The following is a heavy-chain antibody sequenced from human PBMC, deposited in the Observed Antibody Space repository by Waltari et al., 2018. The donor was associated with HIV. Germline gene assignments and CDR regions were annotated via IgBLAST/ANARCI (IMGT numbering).Heavy chain of an antibody. CDR3: ARALWSGYYTPYYFDY. CDR1: GHTFTSYG. Sequence: QVPLGQSGAEGRTPGPSVKVSPRASGHTFTSYGLIWVRQAPGQGLEWMGCISAYSGHTNYARKLQGRVTMTTDTSTSTAYMDLRSLRSDDTAVYYCARALWSGYYTPYYFDYWGQGTLVTVSS. CDR2: ISAYSGHT. J-gene: IGHJ4*02. D-gene: IGHD3-3*01. V-gene: IGHV1-18*01.